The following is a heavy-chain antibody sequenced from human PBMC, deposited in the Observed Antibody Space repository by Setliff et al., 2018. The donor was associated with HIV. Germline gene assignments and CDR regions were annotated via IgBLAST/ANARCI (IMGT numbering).Heavy chain of an antibody. CDR3: ARDLSYDHDRSSDTFDY. D-gene: IGHD3-22*01. CDR2: INSDGTST. J-gene: IGHJ4*02. V-gene: IGHV3-74*03. Sequence: PGGSLRLSCAASGFTFSPYWMHWVRQAPGKGLVWVSRINSDGTSTTYADSVKGRFTISRDNAKNTLYLQMNSLRAEDTAVYYCARDLSYDHDRSSDTFDYWGQGTQVTVSS. CDR1: GFTFSPYW.